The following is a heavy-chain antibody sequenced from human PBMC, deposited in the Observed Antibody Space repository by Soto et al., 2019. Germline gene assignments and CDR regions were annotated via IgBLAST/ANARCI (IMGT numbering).Heavy chain of an antibody. V-gene: IGHV4-39*01. CDR2: IYYSGST. Sequence: QLLESGPGLVKPSETLSLTCTVSGGSISSSNYYWGWIRQPPGEGLEWIGNIYYSGSTYNSPSLESRVTISVDTPKNQFSLKLSSVTAADTAVYYCARLGRRSAVTTNAFDIWGQGTMVTVSS. J-gene: IGHJ3*02. D-gene: IGHD4-17*01. CDR3: ARLGRRSAVTTNAFDI. CDR1: GGSISSSNYY.